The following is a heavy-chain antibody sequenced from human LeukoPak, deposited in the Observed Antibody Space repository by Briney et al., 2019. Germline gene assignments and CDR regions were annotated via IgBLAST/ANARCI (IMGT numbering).Heavy chain of an antibody. CDR1: GGSFSGYY. Sequence: KPSETLSLTCAVYGGSFSGYYWSWIRQPPGKGLEWIGEINHSGSTNYNPSLKSRVTISVDTSKNQFSLKLSSVTAADTAVYYCARTGYNPKYYYFDYWGQGTLVTVSS. CDR3: ARTGYNPKYYYFDY. CDR2: INHSGST. V-gene: IGHV4-34*09. D-gene: IGHD1-1*01. J-gene: IGHJ4*02.